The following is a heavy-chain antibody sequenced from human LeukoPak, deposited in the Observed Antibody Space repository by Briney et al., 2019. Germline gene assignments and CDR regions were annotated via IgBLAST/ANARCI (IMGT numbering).Heavy chain of an antibody. CDR1: GFTFSTYA. V-gene: IGHV3-23*01. Sequence: GGSLRLSCAASGFTFSTYAMSWVRQAPGKGLEWVSLISGSGGITYYADAVKGRFTISRDNGKNTLSLQINSLRAEDTALYDGAKERLATTTFDSWGRGTLVTVSS. J-gene: IGHJ4*02. CDR2: ISGSGGIT. CDR3: AKERLATTTFDS. D-gene: IGHD5-24*01.